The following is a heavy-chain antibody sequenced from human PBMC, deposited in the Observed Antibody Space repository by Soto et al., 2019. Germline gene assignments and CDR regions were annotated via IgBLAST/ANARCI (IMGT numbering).Heavy chain of an antibody. CDR3: ARGPYSDDRYGMDV. Sequence: QVQLVQSGAEVKKPGSSVKDSCKASGGTFSSYAISWVRQSPGQVLEWMGVIIPIFGTANYAQKFQRRVTITADEYTSTAYMELSSLRSEDTAVYSCARGPYSDDRYGMDVWGQGTTVAVSS. V-gene: IGHV1-69*01. CDR2: IIPIFGTA. CDR1: GGTFSSYA. D-gene: IGHD4-17*01. J-gene: IGHJ6*01.